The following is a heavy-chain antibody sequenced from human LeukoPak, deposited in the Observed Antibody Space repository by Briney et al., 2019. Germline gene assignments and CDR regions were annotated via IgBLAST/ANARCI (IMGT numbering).Heavy chain of an antibody. Sequence: GGSLRLSCAASGFTFSGSAMHWVRQASGKGLEWVGRIRSKANSCATAYAASVKGRFTISRDDSKNTAYLQMNSLKTEDTAVYYCHLASYYYDSSGYYQPDYWGQGTLVTVSS. CDR1: GFTFSGSA. CDR3: HLASYYYDSSGYYQPDY. J-gene: IGHJ4*02. CDR2: IRSKANSCAT. D-gene: IGHD3-22*01. V-gene: IGHV3-73*01.